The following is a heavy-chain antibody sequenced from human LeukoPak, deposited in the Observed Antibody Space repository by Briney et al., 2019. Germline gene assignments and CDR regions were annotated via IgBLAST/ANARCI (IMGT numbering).Heavy chain of an antibody. CDR1: GFIFSSYG. J-gene: IGHJ4*02. Sequence: GGSLRLSCAASGFIFSSYGMYWVRQAPGKGLEWVAVIWYDGSNKYYGDPVKGRFIVSRDNSNNTLYLQMNSLRAEDTAVYYCARDGASRGLDYWGQGTLVTVSS. CDR2: IWYDGSNK. V-gene: IGHV3-33*07. CDR3: ARDGASRGLDY. D-gene: IGHD3-10*01.